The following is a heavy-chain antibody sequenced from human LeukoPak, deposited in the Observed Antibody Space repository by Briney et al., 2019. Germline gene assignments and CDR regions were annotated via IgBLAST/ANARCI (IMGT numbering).Heavy chain of an antibody. D-gene: IGHD5-18*01. Sequence: TGGSLRLSCAASGFTFSSYGMHWVRQAPGKGLEWVTVISYDGSNKYYADSVKGRFTISRDNSKNTLYLQMNSLRAEDTAVYYCAKDLGPGIQLWLYYWGQGTLVTVSS. CDR2: ISYDGSNK. J-gene: IGHJ4*02. CDR3: AKDLGPGIQLWLYY. CDR1: GFTFSSYG. V-gene: IGHV3-30*18.